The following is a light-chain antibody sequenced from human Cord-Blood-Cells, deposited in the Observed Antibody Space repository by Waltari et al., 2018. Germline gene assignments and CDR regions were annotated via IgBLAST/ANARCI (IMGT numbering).Light chain of an antibody. V-gene: IGLV2-14*01. J-gene: IGLJ1*01. CDR2: DVS. Sequence: QSALTQPASVSGSPGQSITISCTGTSSDVGGYNYVSWYQQHPGKAPKLMIYDVSNRPSGGSNRCSGSKSGNTASLTISGLQAEDDADYYCSSYTSSSTLYVFGTGTKVTVL. CDR3: SSYTSSSTLYV. CDR1: SSDVGGYNY.